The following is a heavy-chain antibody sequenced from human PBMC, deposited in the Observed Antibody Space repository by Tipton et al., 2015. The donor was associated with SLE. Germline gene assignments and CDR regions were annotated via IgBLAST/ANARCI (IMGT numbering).Heavy chain of an antibody. V-gene: IGHV4-39*07. J-gene: IGHJ5*02. CDR2: FYYTGRS. D-gene: IGHD2-2*01. Sequence: TLSLTCTVSGDSIYSSSFYWGWVRQPPGKGLEWVGSFYYTGRSYFNPSLKSRVTISLDTSKNQFSLKLNSVTAADTAVYYCARSTDQNWFDPWGQGTLVTVSS. CDR3: ARSTDQNWFDP. CDR1: GDSIYSSSFY.